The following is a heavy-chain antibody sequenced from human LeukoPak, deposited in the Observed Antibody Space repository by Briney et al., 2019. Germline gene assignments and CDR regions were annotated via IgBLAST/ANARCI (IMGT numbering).Heavy chain of an antibody. CDR2: INHSGST. V-gene: IGHV4-34*01. Sequence: SETLSLTCAVYGGSFSGYYWNWIRQPPGKGLEWIGEINHSGSTNYNPSLKSRVTISVDTSKNQFSLKLSSVTAADTAVYYCARGPRWLHGSHFDYWGQGTLVTVSS. J-gene: IGHJ4*02. D-gene: IGHD5-24*01. CDR3: ARGPRWLHGSHFDY. CDR1: GGSFSGYY.